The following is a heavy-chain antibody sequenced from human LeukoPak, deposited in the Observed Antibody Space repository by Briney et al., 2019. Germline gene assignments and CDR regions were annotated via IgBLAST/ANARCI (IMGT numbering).Heavy chain of an antibody. CDR2: IKQDGSEK. Sequence: PGGSLRLSCAASGFTFSSYWMSWVRQAPGKGLEWVANIKQDGSEKYYVDSVKGRFTISRDNSKNTLYLQMNSLRAEDTAVYYCAKGGTAMARFVWGQGTLVTVSS. CDR3: AKGGTAMARFV. J-gene: IGHJ4*02. V-gene: IGHV3-7*03. CDR1: GFTFSSYW. D-gene: IGHD5-18*01.